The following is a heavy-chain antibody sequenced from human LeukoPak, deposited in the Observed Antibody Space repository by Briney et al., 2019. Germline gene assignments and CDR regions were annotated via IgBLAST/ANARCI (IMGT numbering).Heavy chain of an antibody. CDR3: ARDPVGDWFDP. J-gene: IGHJ5*02. CDR2: ISSSSSYI. CDR1: GFTFSSYS. D-gene: IGHD1-26*01. Sequence: GGSLRLSCAASGFTFSSYSMNWVRQAPGKGLEWVSSISSSSSYIYYADSVKGRFTTSRDNAKNSLYLQMNSLRAEDTAVYYCARDPVGDWFDPWGQGTLVTVSS. V-gene: IGHV3-21*01.